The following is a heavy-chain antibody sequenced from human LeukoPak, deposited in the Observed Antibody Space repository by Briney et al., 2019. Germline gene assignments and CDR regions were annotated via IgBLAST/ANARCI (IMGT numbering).Heavy chain of an antibody. J-gene: IGHJ3*02. CDR1: GYIFTSYW. D-gene: IGHD1-14*01. CDR3: ARLRVAGTVDAFDI. V-gene: IGHV5-51*01. CDR2: IYPGDSDT. Sequence: GESLKISCKGSGYIFTSYWIGGVRQLPGKGLEWMGIIYPGDSDTRYSPSFQGQVTISADKSISTAYLQWSSLKASDTAMYYCARLRVAGTVDAFDIWGLGTMVTVSS.